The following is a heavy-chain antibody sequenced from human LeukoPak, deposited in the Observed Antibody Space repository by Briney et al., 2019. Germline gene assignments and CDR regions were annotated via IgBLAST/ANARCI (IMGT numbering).Heavy chain of an antibody. CDR1: GFTFSSYA. Sequence: GGSLRLSCAASGFTFSSYAMTWVRQAPRKGLERVSGISGSGGSTYYADSVKGRFTISRDNSKNTLYLQMNSLRAEDTAVYYCATRGVVITYYFDYWGQGTLVTVSS. V-gene: IGHV3-23*01. J-gene: IGHJ4*02. CDR2: ISGSGGST. CDR3: ATRGVVITYYFDY. D-gene: IGHD3-3*01.